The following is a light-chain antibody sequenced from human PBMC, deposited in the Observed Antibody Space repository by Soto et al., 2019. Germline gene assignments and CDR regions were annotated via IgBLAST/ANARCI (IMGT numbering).Light chain of an antibody. CDR2: DAS. CDR3: LQDFNVPHT. Sequence: DIPMTQSPSSLSASVGDRVTITCQASQDISNYLNWYQQKPGKAPKLLIYDASNLETGVPSRFSGNGSGTDFTLTISSLQPEDFATYYCLQDFNVPHTFGGGTKVDIK. CDR1: QDISNY. V-gene: IGKV1-33*01. J-gene: IGKJ4*01.